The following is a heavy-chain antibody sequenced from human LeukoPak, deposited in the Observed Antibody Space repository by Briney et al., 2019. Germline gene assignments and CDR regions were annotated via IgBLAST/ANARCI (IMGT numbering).Heavy chain of an antibody. D-gene: IGHD2-8*01. CDR2: INHSGST. CDR3: ARGGLMVYAVRVQNDVFDI. V-gene: IGHV4-34*01. J-gene: IGHJ3*02. Sequence: PSETLSLTCAVYGGSFSGYYWSWIRQPPGKGLEWIGEINHSGSTNYNPSLKSRVTIPVDTSKNQFSLKLSSVTAADTAVYYCARGGLMVYAVRVQNDVFDIWGQGTMVTVSA. CDR1: GGSFSGYY.